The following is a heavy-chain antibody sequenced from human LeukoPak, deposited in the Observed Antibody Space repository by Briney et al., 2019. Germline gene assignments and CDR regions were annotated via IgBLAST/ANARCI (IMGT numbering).Heavy chain of an antibody. J-gene: IGHJ4*02. CDR1: GFTFSNYW. Sequence: PGGSLRLSCAASGFTFSNYWIHWVRQAPGKGLVWVSRINSGGSTTNYADSVKGRFTISRDNAKNTVYLQMNSLTAEDTAVYYCAGDPYSSSWYLRWGVDYWGQGTLVTVSS. CDR2: INSGGSTT. V-gene: IGHV3-74*01. CDR3: AGDPYSSSWYLRWGVDY. D-gene: IGHD6-13*01.